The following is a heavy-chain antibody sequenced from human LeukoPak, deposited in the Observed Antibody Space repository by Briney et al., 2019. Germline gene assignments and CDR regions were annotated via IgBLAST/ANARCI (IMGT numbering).Heavy chain of an antibody. D-gene: IGHD7-27*01. CDR1: GFTFSSYG. Sequence: GGSLRLSCAASGFTFSSYGMRWVRQAPGKGLEWVAVIWDDGSSKYYADSVKGRFDIYRDNSKNTLYLQMNSLRAEDTAVYYCARTGDRSYYYVDVWGKGTTVTVSS. CDR3: ARTGDRSYYYVDV. J-gene: IGHJ6*03. V-gene: IGHV3-33*01. CDR2: IWDDGSSK.